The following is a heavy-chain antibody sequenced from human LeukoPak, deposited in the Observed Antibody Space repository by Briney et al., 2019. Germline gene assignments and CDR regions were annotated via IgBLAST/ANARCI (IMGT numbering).Heavy chain of an antibody. CDR2: IYYSGST. CDR1: GGSISGGGYY. J-gene: IGHJ4*02. CDR3: ASSGGNSGPFDY. D-gene: IGHD4-23*01. V-gene: IGHV4-31*03. Sequence: PSQTLSLTCTVSGGSISGGGYYWSWIRQHPGKGLEWIGYIYYSGSTYYNPSLKSRVTISVDTSKNQFSLKLSSVTAADTAVYYCASSGGNSGPFDYWGQGTLVTVSS.